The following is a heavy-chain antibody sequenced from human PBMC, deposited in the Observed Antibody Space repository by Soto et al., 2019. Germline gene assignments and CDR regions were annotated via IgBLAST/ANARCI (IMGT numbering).Heavy chain of an antibody. D-gene: IGHD4-4*01. CDR1: GYTFTSYA. V-gene: IGHV1-3*01. CDR3: ASHTVTDIFYYYYGMYV. CDR2: INAGNGNT. Sequence: ASVKVSCKASGYTFTSYAMHWVRQAPGQRLEWMGWINAGNGNTKYSQKFQGRVTITRDTSASTAYMELSSLRSEDTAVYYCASHTVTDIFYYYYGMYVWGQGNTVTVSS. J-gene: IGHJ6*02.